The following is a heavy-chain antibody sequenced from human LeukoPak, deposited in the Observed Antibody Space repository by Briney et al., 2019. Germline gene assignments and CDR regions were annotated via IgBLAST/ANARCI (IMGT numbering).Heavy chain of an antibody. Sequence: SVKVSCKASGGTFSSYAISWVRQAPGQGLEWMGGIIPIFGTANYAQKFQGRVTITTDESTSTAYMELSSLRSEDTAVYYCATPGKQWLAYYYYYYMDVWGKGTTVTVSS. V-gene: IGHV1-69*05. CDR3: ATPGKQWLAYYYYYYMDV. CDR1: GGTFSSYA. D-gene: IGHD6-19*01. J-gene: IGHJ6*03. CDR2: IIPIFGTA.